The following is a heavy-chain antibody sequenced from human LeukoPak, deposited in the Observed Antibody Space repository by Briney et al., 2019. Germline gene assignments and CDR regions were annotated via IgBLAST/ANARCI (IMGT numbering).Heavy chain of an antibody. V-gene: IGHV1-24*01. J-gene: IGHJ5*02. CDR2: FDPEDGET. CDR1: GYTLTELS. CDR3: ATAPRVGSTIFGEDWFDP. D-gene: IGHD3-3*01. Sequence: ASVKVSCKVSGYTLTELSMHLVRQAPGQGLEWMGGFDPEDGETIYAQKFQGRVTMTEDTSTDTAYMELSSLRSEDTAVYYCATAPRVGSTIFGEDWFDPWGEGTLVTVSS.